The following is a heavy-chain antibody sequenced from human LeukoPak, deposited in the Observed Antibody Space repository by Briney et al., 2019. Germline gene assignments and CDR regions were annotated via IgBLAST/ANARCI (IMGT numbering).Heavy chain of an antibody. CDR3: ANSEFYVSGIYAGLDN. Sequence: GGSLRLSCAASGLTFSTYVMNWVRQAPGKGLEWVSTINGGGDGTYYADSVRGRITVSRDNSRNTLYLQMNFLGVEDTAVYYCANSEFYVSGIYAGLDNWDQGTLVTVSS. D-gene: IGHD3-10*01. J-gene: IGHJ4*02. V-gene: IGHV3-23*01. CDR1: GLTFSTYV. CDR2: INGGGDGT.